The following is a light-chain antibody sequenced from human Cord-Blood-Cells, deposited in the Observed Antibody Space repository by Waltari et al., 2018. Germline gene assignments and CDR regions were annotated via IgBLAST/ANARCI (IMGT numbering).Light chain of an antibody. CDR3: CSYAGSSTLV. Sequence: QSALTQHASVSGSPGQSITISCTGTSSDVGSYNLVSWYQQNPGKAPKLMIYEGSKRPSGVSNRFSVSKSGNTASLTISGLQAEDEADYYCCSYAGSSTLVFGGGTKLTVL. V-gene: IGLV2-23*01. J-gene: IGLJ2*01. CDR2: EGS. CDR1: SSDVGSYNL.